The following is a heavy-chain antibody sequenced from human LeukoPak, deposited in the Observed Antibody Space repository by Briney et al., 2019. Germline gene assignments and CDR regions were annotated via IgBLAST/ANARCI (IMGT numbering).Heavy chain of an antibody. V-gene: IGHV3-23*01. CDR3: AKHNGLIRSTFDY. Sequence: GGSLRLSCAASGFTFSSYAMSWFRQAPGKGLEWVSAISGSGGSTYYADSVKGRFTISRDNSKNTLYLQMNSLRAKDTAVYYCAKHNGLIRSTFDYWGQGTLVTVSS. J-gene: IGHJ4*02. CDR2: ISGSGGST. CDR1: GFTFSSYA. D-gene: IGHD4-17*01.